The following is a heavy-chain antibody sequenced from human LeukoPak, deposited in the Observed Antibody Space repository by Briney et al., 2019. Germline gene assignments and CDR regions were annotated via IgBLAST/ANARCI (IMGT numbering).Heavy chain of an antibody. CDR1: GYRFTDYW. Sequence: GESLKISCKGSGYRFTDYWIGWVRQLPGKGLEWMGIIYPGDSDTRYSPSFQGQVTISADKSINTAHLQWSSLKASDTAMYYCARGAAGTTPDYYYFGLDVWGQGTTVRVSS. CDR3: ARGAAGTTPDYYYFGLDV. V-gene: IGHV5-51*01. J-gene: IGHJ6*02. CDR2: IYPGDSDT. D-gene: IGHD1-7*01.